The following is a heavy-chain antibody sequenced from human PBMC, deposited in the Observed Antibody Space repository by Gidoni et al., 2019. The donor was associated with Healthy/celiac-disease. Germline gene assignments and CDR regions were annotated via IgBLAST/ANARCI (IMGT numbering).Heavy chain of an antibody. Sequence: EVHLLESGGGLVQPGGSLRLSCPASGFTFSNYAMRWVRQAPGKGLGWVSAISGSGGSTYYADSVKGRFTISRDNSKNTLYLQMNSLRAEDTAVYYCAGGGIVGASFDYWGQGTLVTVSS. D-gene: IGHD1-26*01. CDR1: GFTFSNYA. CDR3: AGGGIVGASFDY. J-gene: IGHJ4*02. CDR2: ISGSGGST. V-gene: IGHV3-23*01.